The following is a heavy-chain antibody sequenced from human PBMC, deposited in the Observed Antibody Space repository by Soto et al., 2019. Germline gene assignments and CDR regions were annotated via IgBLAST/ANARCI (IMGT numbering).Heavy chain of an antibody. V-gene: IGHV4-31*03. CDR1: GGSISSGGYY. J-gene: IGHJ4*02. Sequence: QVQLQESGPGLVKPSQTLSLTCTVSGGSISSGGYYWSWIRQHPGKGLEWIGYIYYSGSTYYNPALKSRVTISGDPSKDQFSLKLSSVTAADTAVYYCARGGRHDTCGSGGDGFVDYWGQGTLVTVSS. CDR2: IYYSGST. D-gene: IGHD2-15*01. CDR3: ARGGRHDTCGSGGDGFVDY.